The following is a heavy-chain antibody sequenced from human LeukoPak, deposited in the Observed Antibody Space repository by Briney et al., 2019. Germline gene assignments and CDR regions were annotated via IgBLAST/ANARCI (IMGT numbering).Heavy chain of an antibody. J-gene: IGHJ4*02. Sequence: GGSLRLSCAASGFTFSSYSMNWVRQAPGKGLEWVAVISYDGSNKYYADSVKGRFTISRDNSKNTLYLQMNSLRAEDTAVYYCAATSTAAAWDYWGQGTLVTVSS. V-gene: IGHV3-30*03. CDR1: GFTFSSYS. CDR2: ISYDGSNK. D-gene: IGHD6-13*01. CDR3: AATSTAAAWDY.